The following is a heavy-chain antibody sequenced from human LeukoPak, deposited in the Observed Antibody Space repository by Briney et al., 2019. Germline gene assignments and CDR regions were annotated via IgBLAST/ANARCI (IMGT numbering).Heavy chain of an antibody. V-gene: IGHV1-8*01. D-gene: IGHD6-19*01. CDR2: MKPNSGNT. J-gene: IGHJ5*02. Sequence: ASVKVSCKASGYTFTSYDINWVRQATGQGLEWMGWMKPNSGNTGYAQKFQGRVTMTRNTSISTAYMELSSLRSEDTAVYYCAGSGGSSGYKFDHWGQGTLVTVSS. CDR3: AGSGGSSGYKFDH. CDR1: GYTFTSYD.